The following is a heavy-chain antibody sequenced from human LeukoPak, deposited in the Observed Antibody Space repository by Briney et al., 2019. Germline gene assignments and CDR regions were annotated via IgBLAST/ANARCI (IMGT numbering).Heavy chain of an antibody. CDR1: GGSISSGSYY. Sequence: SQTLSLTCTVSGGSISSGSYYWSWIRQPAGKGLEWIGRIYTSGSTNYNPSLKSRVTISVDTSKNQFSLRLSSATAADTAVYYCARDVYCSGGSCYSGAWFDPWGQGTLVTVSS. CDR3: ARDVYCSGGSCYSGAWFDP. D-gene: IGHD2-15*01. J-gene: IGHJ5*02. CDR2: IYTSGST. V-gene: IGHV4-61*02.